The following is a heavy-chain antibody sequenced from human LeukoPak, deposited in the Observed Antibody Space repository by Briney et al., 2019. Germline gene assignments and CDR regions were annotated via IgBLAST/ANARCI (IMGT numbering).Heavy chain of an antibody. CDR1: GGSISSYY. Sequence: SETPSLTCTVSGGSISSYYWSWIRQPAGKGLEWIGRIYTSGSTNYNPSLKSRVTMSVDTSKNQFSLKLSSVTAADTAVYYCARDLAVAGRGDAFDIWGQGTMVTVSS. CDR2: IYTSGST. CDR3: ARDLAVAGRGDAFDI. V-gene: IGHV4-4*07. J-gene: IGHJ3*02. D-gene: IGHD6-19*01.